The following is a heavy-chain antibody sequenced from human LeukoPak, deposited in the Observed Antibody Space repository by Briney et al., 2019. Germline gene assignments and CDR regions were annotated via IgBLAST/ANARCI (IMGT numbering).Heavy chain of an antibody. V-gene: IGHV3-33*08. CDR2: IWYDGSNK. CDR1: GFSVSSDY. D-gene: IGHD1-26*01. Sequence: PGGSLRLSCAASGFSVSSDYMTWARQAPGKGLEWVAVIWYDGSNKYYADSVKGRFTISRDNSKNTLYLQMNSLRAEDTAVYYCARNLERSYGDYVYYGMDVWGKGTTVTVSS. CDR3: ARNLERSYGDYVYYGMDV. J-gene: IGHJ6*04.